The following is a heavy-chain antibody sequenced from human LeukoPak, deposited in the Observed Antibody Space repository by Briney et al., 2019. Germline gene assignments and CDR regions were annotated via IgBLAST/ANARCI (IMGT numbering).Heavy chain of an antibody. Sequence: GGSLRLSCAASGFTFSSYTMNWVRQAPGKGLEWVAAISSSSRDIFYADSVKGRFSISRDNTHNSLSLRMNSLRAEDTAVYYCYYDSSGFYYYYMDVWGKGTTVTVSS. D-gene: IGHD3-22*01. CDR1: GFTFSSYT. CDR2: ISSSSRDI. J-gene: IGHJ6*03. CDR3: YYDSSGFYYYYMDV. V-gene: IGHV3-21*04.